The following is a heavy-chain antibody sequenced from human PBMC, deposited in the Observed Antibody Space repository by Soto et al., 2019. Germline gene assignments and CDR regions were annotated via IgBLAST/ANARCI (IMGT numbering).Heavy chain of an antibody. D-gene: IGHD2-2*01. CDR3: ARRDSTNTKGLDV. CDR2: MNPNSGNT. J-gene: IGHJ6*02. V-gene: IGHV1-8*01. Sequence: QVQLVQSGAEVKKPGASVKVSCKASGYTFTNYDINWVRQATGQGLEWMGWMNPNSGNTGYTQKFQGRITMTRNTSISPAHMELTSLTSDDTALYYCARRDSTNTKGLDVWGQGTTVTVSS. CDR1: GYTFTNYD.